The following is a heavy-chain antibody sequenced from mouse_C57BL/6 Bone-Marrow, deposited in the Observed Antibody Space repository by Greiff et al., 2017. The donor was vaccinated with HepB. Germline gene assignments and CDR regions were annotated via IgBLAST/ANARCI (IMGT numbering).Heavy chain of an antibody. CDR2: IRLKSDNYAT. CDR3: TVTITTVVATDWYFDV. CDR1: GFTFSNYW. Sequence: EVQLQQSGGGLVQPGGSMKLSCVASGFTFSNYWMNWVRQSPEKGLEWVAQIRLKSDNYATHYAESVKGRFTISRDDSKSSVYLQMNNLRAEDTGIYYCTVTITTVVATDWYFDVWGTGTTVTVSS. D-gene: IGHD1-1*01. V-gene: IGHV6-3*01. J-gene: IGHJ1*03.